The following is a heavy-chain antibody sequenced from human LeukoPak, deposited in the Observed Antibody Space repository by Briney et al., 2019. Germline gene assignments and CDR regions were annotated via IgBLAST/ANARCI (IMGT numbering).Heavy chain of an antibody. CDR3: GRDEVDDSSGYPS. Sequence: PGGSLRLSCAASGFTFDDYGMSWVRQAPGKGLEWVAGINWNGGNTGYSDSVKGRFTISRDNAKNSLYLQMDSLRAEDTALYYCGRDEVDDSSGYPSWGQGTLVTVSS. V-gene: IGHV3-20*04. D-gene: IGHD3-22*01. CDR1: GFTFDDYG. CDR2: INWNGGNT. J-gene: IGHJ5*02.